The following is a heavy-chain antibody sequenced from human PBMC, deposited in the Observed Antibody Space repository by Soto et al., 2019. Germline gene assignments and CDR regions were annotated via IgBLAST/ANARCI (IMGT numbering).Heavy chain of an antibody. Sequence: QVQLLQSGAEVKKPGASVKVSCKASGYMFNTYVITWVRQAPGQGREWMGWISVYNGNIDYAQKFEGRVTMTTDTATSTAYMERKSLTSGDTTVYFCAKTYSSEDYLLPFEYWGQRTPVSISS. D-gene: IGHD3-10*01. CDR2: ISVYNGNI. V-gene: IGHV1-18*01. CDR1: GYMFNTYV. J-gene: IGHJ4*02. CDR3: AKTYSSEDYLLPFEY.